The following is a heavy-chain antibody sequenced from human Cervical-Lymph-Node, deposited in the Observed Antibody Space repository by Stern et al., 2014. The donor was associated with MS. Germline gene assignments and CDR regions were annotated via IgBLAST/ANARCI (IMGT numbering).Heavy chain of an antibody. J-gene: IGHJ4*02. V-gene: IGHV4-31*03. CDR2: IYYTGST. D-gene: IGHD5-12*01. Sequence: QVQLQESGPGLVQPSQTVSLTCTVSGASVSSSGYYWSWIRQHPGKGLEWIGYIYYTGSTSYNPSLKSRVSISVDTSKNRFSLRLSSVTAADTAVYFCARGATINDFDFWGQGTLVTVSS. CDR1: GASVSSSGYY. CDR3: ARGATINDFDF.